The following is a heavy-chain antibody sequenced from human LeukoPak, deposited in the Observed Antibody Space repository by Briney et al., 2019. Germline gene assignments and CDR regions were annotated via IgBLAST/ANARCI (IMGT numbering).Heavy chain of an antibody. V-gene: IGHV3-23*01. CDR3: AKAPRVVTGAFDI. CDR2: ISGSGSTT. D-gene: IGHD2-21*02. CDR1: GFTFSSYA. J-gene: IGHJ3*02. Sequence: GGSLRLSCAASGFTFSSYAMSWVRQAPGKGLEWVSVISGSGSTTYYADSVKGRFTISRDNSKNTLYLQMNSLRAEGTAVYYCAKAPRVVTGAFDIWGQGTMVTVSS.